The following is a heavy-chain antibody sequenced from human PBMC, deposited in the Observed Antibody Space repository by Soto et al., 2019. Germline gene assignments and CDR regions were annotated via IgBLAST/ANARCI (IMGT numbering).Heavy chain of an antibody. CDR3: ARFPLAARGTVYYYYGMDV. CDR2: ISSSSSTI. Sequence: AGSLSLACAASGFTFSSYSINWVRQAPGKGLEWVSYISSSSSTIYYADSVKGRFTISRDNAKNSLYLQMNSLRDEDTAVYYCARFPLAARGTVYYYYGMDVWGQGTTVTVSS. D-gene: IGHD6-6*01. V-gene: IGHV3-48*02. CDR1: GFTFSSYS. J-gene: IGHJ6*02.